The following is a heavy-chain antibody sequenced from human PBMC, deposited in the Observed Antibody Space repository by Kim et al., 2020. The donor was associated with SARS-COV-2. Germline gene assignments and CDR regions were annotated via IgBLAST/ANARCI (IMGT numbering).Heavy chain of an antibody. CDR3: ANIYGSGTVDY. CDR2: T. Sequence: TYYADSVKGRFTISRDNSKNTLYLQMNSLRAEDTAVYYCANIYGSGTVDYWGQGTLVTVSS. J-gene: IGHJ4*02. V-gene: IGHV3-23*01. D-gene: IGHD3-10*01.